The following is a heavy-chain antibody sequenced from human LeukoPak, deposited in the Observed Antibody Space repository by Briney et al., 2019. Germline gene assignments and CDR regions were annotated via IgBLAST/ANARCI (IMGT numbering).Heavy chain of an antibody. J-gene: IGHJ4*02. V-gene: IGHV3-7*01. CDR2: INQDGTEK. CDR1: GFTISSYW. D-gene: IGHD3-10*01. Sequence: GGSLRLSCVASGFTISSYWMTWVRQAPGKGLVWVANINQDGTEKYYVDSVKGRVTISRDYAKNSLYLQMNSLRVEDTAVYYCAKVAKYYYGPETYYFFEQWGQGTPVTASS. CDR3: AKVAKYYYGPETYYFFEQ.